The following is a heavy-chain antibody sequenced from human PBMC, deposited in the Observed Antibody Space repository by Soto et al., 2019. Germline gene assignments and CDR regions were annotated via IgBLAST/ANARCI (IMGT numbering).Heavy chain of an antibody. CDR3: ARDGSYYYDSSGPQGY. Sequence: GGSLRLSCAASGFTFSSYSMNWVRQAPGKGLEWVSSISSSSSYIYYADSVKGRFTISRDNAKNSLYLQMNSLRAEDTAVYYCARDGSYYYDSSGPQGYWGQGTLVTVSS. J-gene: IGHJ4*02. V-gene: IGHV3-21*01. CDR2: ISSSSSYI. D-gene: IGHD3-22*01. CDR1: GFTFSSYS.